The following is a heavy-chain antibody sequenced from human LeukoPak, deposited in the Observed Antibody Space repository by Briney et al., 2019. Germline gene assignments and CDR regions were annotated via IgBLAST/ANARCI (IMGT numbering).Heavy chain of an antibody. J-gene: IGHJ4*02. D-gene: IGHD2-2*01. CDR2: INPNSGGT. CDR1: GYTFTGYY. Sequence: ASVKVSCKASGYTFTGYYMHWVRQAPGQGLEWMGWINPNSGGTNYAQKFQGRVTMTRDTSISTAYMELSRLRYDDTAVYYCARDGPYCSSTSCYEELHPWGQGTLVTVSS. V-gene: IGHV1-2*02. CDR3: ARDGPYCSSTSCYEELHP.